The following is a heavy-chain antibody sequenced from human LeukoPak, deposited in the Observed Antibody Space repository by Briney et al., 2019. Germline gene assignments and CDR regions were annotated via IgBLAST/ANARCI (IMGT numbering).Heavy chain of an antibody. CDR3: AELGITMIGGV. CDR1: GFTFSIYA. CDR2: LSGSGGST. V-gene: IGHV3-23*01. J-gene: IGHJ6*04. D-gene: IGHD3-10*02. Sequence: GGSLRLSCAASGFTFSIYAMSWVRQAPGKGLEWLSTLSGSGGSTYYADSVKGRFTISRDNSENTLYLQMNSLRAEDTAVYYCAELGITMIGGVWGKGTTVTISS.